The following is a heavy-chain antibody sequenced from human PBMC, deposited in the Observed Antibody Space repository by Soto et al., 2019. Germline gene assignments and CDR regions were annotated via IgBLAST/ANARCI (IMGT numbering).Heavy chain of an antibody. CDR1: GFTFDDYA. J-gene: IGHJ4*02. CDR2: ISWNSGSI. D-gene: IGHD2-2*01. V-gene: IGHV3-9*01. CDR3: AKDIGGSTSWAGYFDY. Sequence: EVQLVESGGGLVQPGRSLRLSCAASGFTFDDYAMHWVRQAPAKGLEWVSGISWNSGSIGYADSVKGRFTISRDNAKNSLYLQMNSLRAEDTALYYCAKDIGGSTSWAGYFDYWGQGTLVTVSS.